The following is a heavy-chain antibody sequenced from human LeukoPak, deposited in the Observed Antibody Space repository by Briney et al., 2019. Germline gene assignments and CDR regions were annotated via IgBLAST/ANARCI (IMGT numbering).Heavy chain of an antibody. J-gene: IGHJ3*02. CDR3: ARDGTGRLIGAFDI. V-gene: IGHV3-48*03. D-gene: IGHD1-7*01. CDR1: GFTFSSYE. CDR2: ISSSGSTI. Sequence: GGSLRLSCAASGFTFSSYEMNWVRQAPGKGLEWVSYISSSGSTIYYADSVKGRFTISRDNAKNSLYLQMNSLRAEDTAVYYCARDGTGRLIGAFDIWDQGTMVTVSS.